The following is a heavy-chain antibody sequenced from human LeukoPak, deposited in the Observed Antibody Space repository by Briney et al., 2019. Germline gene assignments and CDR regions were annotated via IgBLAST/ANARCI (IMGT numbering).Heavy chain of an antibody. CDR1: GFTFSSYW. V-gene: IGHV3-7*01. J-gene: IGHJ4*02. CDR2: IKQDGSER. CDR3: ARVHGAYPFDY. Sequence: GGSLRLSCAASGFTFSSYWMSWVRQAPGKGLEWVATIKQDGSERYYVDSVKGRFTISRDNSKNTLYLQMNSLRAEDTAVYYCARVHGAYPFDYWGQGTLVTVSS. D-gene: IGHD4/OR15-4a*01.